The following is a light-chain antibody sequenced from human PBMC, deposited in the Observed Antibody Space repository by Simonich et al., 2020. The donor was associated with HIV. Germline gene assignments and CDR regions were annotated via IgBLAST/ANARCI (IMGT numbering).Light chain of an antibody. CDR1: QDISNY. J-gene: IGKJ4*01. V-gene: IGKV1-33*01. CDR2: DAS. CDR3: QQYDNLPLT. Sequence: IQMTQSPSSLSASVGDRVTITCQTSQDISNYLNWYQQKPGKAPNPLIDDASNLETGVPARFSGSGSGTDFTFTISSLQPEDIATYYCQQYDNLPLTFGGGTKVEIK.